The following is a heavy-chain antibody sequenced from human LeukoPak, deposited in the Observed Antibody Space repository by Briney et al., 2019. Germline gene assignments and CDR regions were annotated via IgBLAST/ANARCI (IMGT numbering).Heavy chain of an antibody. V-gene: IGHV2-5*02. Sequence: SGPTLVKPTQTLTLTCTFSGFSLRTSGVGVGWIRQPPGKALEWLSLIYWDDNKRYRPSLNSRLTISKDTSKNQVVLTMTNMDPVDTATYYCARQRMTTVTTLPFDSWGQGILVTVSS. CDR2: IYWDDNK. J-gene: IGHJ4*02. CDR3: ARQRMTTVTTLPFDS. CDR1: GFSLRTSGVG. D-gene: IGHD4-17*01.